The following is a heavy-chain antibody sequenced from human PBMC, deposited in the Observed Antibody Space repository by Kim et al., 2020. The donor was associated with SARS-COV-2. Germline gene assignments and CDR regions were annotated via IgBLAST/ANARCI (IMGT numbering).Heavy chain of an antibody. V-gene: IGHV3-30*18. Sequence: GGSLRLSCAASGFTFSSYGMHWVRQAPGKGLEWVAVISYDGSNKYYADSVKGRFTISRDNSKNTLYLQMNSLRAEDTAVYYCAKDYNGADAFDIWGQGTMVTVSS. D-gene: IGHD3-10*01. J-gene: IGHJ3*02. CDR3: AKDYNGADAFDI. CDR2: ISYDGSNK. CDR1: GFTFSSYG.